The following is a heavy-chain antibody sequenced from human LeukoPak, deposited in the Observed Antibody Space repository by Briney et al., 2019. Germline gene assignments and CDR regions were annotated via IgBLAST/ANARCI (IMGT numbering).Heavy chain of an antibody. Sequence: PGGSLRLSCAASGFTFSSYGMHWVRQAPGKGLGWVVVISYDGSYKFYSDSVKGRFTISRDNSKNTLYLQMNSLRAEDTAVYYCAKSPGVGDGLFDYWGQGTLVTVSS. CDR2: ISYDGSYK. CDR3: AKSPGVGDGLFDY. D-gene: IGHD4-17*01. J-gene: IGHJ4*02. V-gene: IGHV3-30*18. CDR1: GFTFSSYG.